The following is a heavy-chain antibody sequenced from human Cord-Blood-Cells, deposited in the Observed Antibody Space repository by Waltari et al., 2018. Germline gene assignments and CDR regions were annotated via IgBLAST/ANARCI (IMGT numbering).Heavy chain of an antibody. Sequence: QVSLKESGPVLVKPTETLTLTCTVSGFSLSNARMGVSWIRQPPGKALAWLAHIFSNDEKSYSTSLKSRLTISKDTSKSQVVLTMTNMDPVDTATYYCARRITSFGVVPYFDYWGQGTLVTVSS. V-gene: IGHV2-26*01. J-gene: IGHJ4*02. CDR3: ARRITSFGVVPYFDY. D-gene: IGHD3-3*01. CDR2: IFSNDEK. CDR1: GFSLSNARMG.